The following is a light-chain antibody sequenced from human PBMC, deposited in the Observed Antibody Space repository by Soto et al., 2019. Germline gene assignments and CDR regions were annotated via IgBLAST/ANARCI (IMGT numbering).Light chain of an antibody. Sequence: EIVLTQSPGTLSFSPGEGATLSCRASQIVSSNYFAWYQQKPGQAPRLLIYGATSRAAGIPDRFSGSSSGADFTLIISRLAPEDFAVYYCQQYGTPFIFGPGTKVDMK. V-gene: IGKV3-20*01. CDR1: QIVSSNY. J-gene: IGKJ3*01. CDR3: QQYGTPFI. CDR2: GAT.